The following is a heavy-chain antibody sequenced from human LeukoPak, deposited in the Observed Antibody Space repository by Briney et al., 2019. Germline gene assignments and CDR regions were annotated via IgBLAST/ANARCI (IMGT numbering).Heavy chain of an antibody. CDR2: IIPIFGTA. CDR3: ASGYCSGGSCHIYYYYGMDV. CDR1: GGTFSSYA. Sequence: GASVKVPCKASGGTFSSYAISWVRQAPGQGLEWMGGIIPIFGTAKYAQKLQGRVTITADESTSTAYMELSSLRSEDTAVYYCASGYCSGGSCHIYYYYGMDVWGQGTTVTVSS. V-gene: IGHV1-69*01. J-gene: IGHJ6*02. D-gene: IGHD2-15*01.